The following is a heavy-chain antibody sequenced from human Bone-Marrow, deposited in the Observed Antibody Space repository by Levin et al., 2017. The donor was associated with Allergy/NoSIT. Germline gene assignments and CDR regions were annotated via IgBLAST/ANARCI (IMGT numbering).Heavy chain of an antibody. CDR2: IYTTGST. Sequence: SETLSLTCTVSGGSISTYYWSWIRQPAGKGLEWIGRIYTTGSTNYNPSLKSRVTMSVDTSKNQFSLRLSSVTAADTAAYYCARGRYSSGWYEDAFDIWGQGTMVTVSS. V-gene: IGHV4-4*07. J-gene: IGHJ3*02. D-gene: IGHD6-19*01. CDR3: ARGRYSSGWYEDAFDI. CDR1: GGSISTYY.